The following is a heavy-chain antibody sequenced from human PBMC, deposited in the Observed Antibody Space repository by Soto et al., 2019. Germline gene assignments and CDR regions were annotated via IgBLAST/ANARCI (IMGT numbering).Heavy chain of an antibody. CDR3: ARVPNYDFWWEAPATTYYAFDI. D-gene: IGHD3-3*01. CDR1: GFTFSSYS. Sequence: EVQLVESGGGLVKPGGSLRLSCAASGFTFSSYSMNWVRQAPGKGLEWVSSISSSSSYIYYADSVKGRFTISRDNAKNSLYLQMNSLRAEDTAVYYCARVPNYDFWWEAPATTYYAFDIWGQGTMVTVSS. V-gene: IGHV3-21*01. CDR2: ISSSSSYI. J-gene: IGHJ3*02.